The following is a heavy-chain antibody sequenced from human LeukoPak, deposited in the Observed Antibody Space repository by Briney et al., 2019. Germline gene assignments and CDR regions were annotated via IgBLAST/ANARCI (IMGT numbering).Heavy chain of an antibody. J-gene: IGHJ4*02. Sequence: SETLSLTCTVSGGSISSGGYYWSWIRQPPGKGLEWIGYIYHSGSTYYNPSLKSRVTISVDRSQNQFSLKLSSVTAADTAVYYCARGGVWWELPWVYWGQGTLVTVSS. D-gene: IGHD1-26*01. V-gene: IGHV4-30-2*01. CDR1: GGSISSGGYY. CDR2: IYHSGST. CDR3: ARGGVWWELPWVY.